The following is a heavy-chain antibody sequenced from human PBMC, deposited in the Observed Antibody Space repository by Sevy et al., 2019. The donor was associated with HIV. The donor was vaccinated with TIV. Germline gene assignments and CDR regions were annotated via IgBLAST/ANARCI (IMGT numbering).Heavy chain of an antibody. CDR2: ISYDGSNK. CDR3: AKDRGGDGTVTAPPYYYYGIDV. Sequence: GGSLRLSCAASGFTFSSYGMHWVRQAPGKGLEWVAVISYDGSNKYYADSVKGRFTISRDNSKNTLYLQMNSLRAEDTAVYYCAKDRGGDGTVTAPPYYYYGIDVWGQGTTVTVSS. J-gene: IGHJ6*02. V-gene: IGHV3-30*18. D-gene: IGHD4-17*01. CDR1: GFTFSSYG.